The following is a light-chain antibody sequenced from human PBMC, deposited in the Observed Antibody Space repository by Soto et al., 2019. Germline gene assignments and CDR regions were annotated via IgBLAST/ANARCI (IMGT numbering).Light chain of an antibody. CDR2: AAS. CDR3: LQEYNYPPT. CDR1: QRIRNA. Sequence: AIQMTQSPSSLSSSLGDRVTLPCRASQRIRNALFWYQQKPGNAPNLLLYAASSLQSGVTPRFRGSRSGRDFTIPISSLQPEDFATDYCLQEYNYPPTFGQGTKVDIK. V-gene: IGKV1-6*01. J-gene: IGKJ1*01.